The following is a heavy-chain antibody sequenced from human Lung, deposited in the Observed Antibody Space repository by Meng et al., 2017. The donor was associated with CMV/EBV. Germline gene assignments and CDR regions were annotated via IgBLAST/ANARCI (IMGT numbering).Heavy chain of an antibody. CDR2: LLPVLNNA. J-gene: IGHJ4*02. CDR3: ARGRGNQPLFDF. D-gene: IGHD2/OR15-2a*01. V-gene: IGHV1-69*01. CDR1: GGSLRTSL. Sequence: QREWCVAVLMSVGSSGHCGSRSSGGSLRTSLFGWVQQAPRQGRERMGRLLPVLNNAKSATRFQDRVKFTADETPTTAYMELGSLTFEDTAVYFCARGRGNQPLFDFWGQGTLVTVFS.